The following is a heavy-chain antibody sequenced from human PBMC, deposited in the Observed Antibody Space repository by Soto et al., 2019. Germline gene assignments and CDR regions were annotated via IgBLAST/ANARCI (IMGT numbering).Heavy chain of an antibody. J-gene: IGHJ4*02. CDR2: ISGSAGST. V-gene: IGHV3-23*01. Sequence: GGSLRLSCTGSGFTFNSYAMTWVRQAPGKGLEWVSAISGSAGSTYYADSVKGRFTISRDNTKNTMYLQMNSLRAEDTAVYYCAKKYLGSGYYYSAFDDWGQGTLVTVSS. CDR1: GFTFNSYA. D-gene: IGHD3-10*01. CDR3: AKKYLGSGYYYSAFDD.